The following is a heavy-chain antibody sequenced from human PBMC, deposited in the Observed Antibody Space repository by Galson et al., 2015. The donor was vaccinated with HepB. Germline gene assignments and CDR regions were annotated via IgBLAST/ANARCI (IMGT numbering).Heavy chain of an antibody. Sequence: SLRLSCAASGFTFSNYAMSWVRQAPGKGLEWVSTISGSGTSTHYTDSVKGQFTISRDISKNTLYLQMNSLRAEDTAIYYCAKLDTYNSGRGFDYWGQGALVTVSS. CDR3: AKLDTYNSGRGFDY. V-gene: IGHV3-23*01. J-gene: IGHJ4*02. CDR1: GFTFSNYA. D-gene: IGHD6-19*01. CDR2: ISGSGTST.